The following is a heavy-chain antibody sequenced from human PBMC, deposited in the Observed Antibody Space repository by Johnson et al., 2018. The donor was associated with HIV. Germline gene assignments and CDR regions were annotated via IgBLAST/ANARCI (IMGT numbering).Heavy chain of an antibody. V-gene: IGHV3-43*02. D-gene: IGHD1-26*01. CDR1: GFTFSSYG. Sequence: VQLVESGGGVVQPGGSLRLSCAASGFTFSSYGMHWVRQAPGKGLEWVSLISWDGGSTYYADSVKGRFTISRDNSKNSLYLQMNSLRTEDTALYYCAKDMGRYSGSYGNYDAFDIWGQGTMVTVSS. CDR2: ISWDGGST. CDR3: AKDMGRYSGSYGNYDAFDI. J-gene: IGHJ3*02.